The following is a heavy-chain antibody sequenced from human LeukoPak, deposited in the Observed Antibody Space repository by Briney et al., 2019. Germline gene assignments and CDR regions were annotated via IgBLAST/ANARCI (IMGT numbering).Heavy chain of an antibody. CDR3: AKDSVLFYYYDSSGYYPPLDAFDI. CDR1: GFTFSNHW. CDR2: INSDGSKI. V-gene: IGHV3-74*01. J-gene: IGHJ3*02. Sequence: PGGSLRLSCAASGFTFSNHWMHWVRQAPGKGLVWVSRINSDGSKINYADSVKGRFTISRDNSKNTLYLQMNSLRAEDTAVYYCAKDSVLFYYYDSSGYYPPLDAFDIWGQGTMVTVSS. D-gene: IGHD3-22*01.